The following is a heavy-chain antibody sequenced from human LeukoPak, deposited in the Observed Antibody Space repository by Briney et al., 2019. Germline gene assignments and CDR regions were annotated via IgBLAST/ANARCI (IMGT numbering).Heavy chain of an antibody. CDR1: GASISSIAYY. D-gene: IGHD6-6*01. V-gene: IGHV4-39*01. CDR3: ARLQSARPDY. J-gene: IGHJ4*02. CDR2: IYYSGTST. Sequence: SETLSLTCTVSGASISSIAYYWGWIRQPPGQGLEGSGSIYYSGTSTYYNPSLQSRVTISLDTSKNQFSLKLNAVTAADTAVYFCARLQSARPDYWGQGTLVTVSS.